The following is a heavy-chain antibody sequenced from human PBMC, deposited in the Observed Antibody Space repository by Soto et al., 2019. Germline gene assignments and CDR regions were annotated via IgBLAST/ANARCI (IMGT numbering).Heavy chain of an antibody. V-gene: IGHV4-31*03. CDR3: ARWWSGSRQGFDP. Sequence: QVQLQESGPGLVKPSQTLSLTCTVSGGSNSSGDYYWSWIRQHPGKGLEWIGYIYYSGSTYYNPSLKSRVTISVDTSKNQCSLKLSSVTAADTAVYYCARWWSGSRQGFDPWGQGTLVTVSS. CDR2: IYYSGST. J-gene: IGHJ5*02. D-gene: IGHD3-3*01. CDR1: GGSNSSGDYY.